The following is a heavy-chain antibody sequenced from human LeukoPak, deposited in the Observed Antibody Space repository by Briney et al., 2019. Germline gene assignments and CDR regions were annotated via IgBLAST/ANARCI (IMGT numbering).Heavy chain of an antibody. Sequence: SETLSLTCTVSGGSISSYYWNWIRQPPGKGLEWIGCIYYTGSTNYNPSLKSRVTISVDTSKNQFSLKLSSVTAADTAVYYCATGRAYSSVDYWGQGTLVTVSS. J-gene: IGHJ4*02. V-gene: IGHV4-59*01. CDR3: ATGRAYSSVDY. CDR1: GGSISSYY. D-gene: IGHD6-19*01. CDR2: IYYTGST.